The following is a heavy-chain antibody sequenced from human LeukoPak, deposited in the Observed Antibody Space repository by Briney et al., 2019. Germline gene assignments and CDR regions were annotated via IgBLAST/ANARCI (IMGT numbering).Heavy chain of an antibody. V-gene: IGHV3-48*02. CDR3: ARDGYFDY. J-gene: IGHJ4*02. CDR1: GFTFSSYS. Sequence: PGESLRLSCAASGFTFSSYSMNWVRQAPGKGLEWVSYISSSSSTIYSADSVKGRFTISRDNAKNSLYLQMKSLRDEDTAVYYCARDGYFDYWGQGTLVTVSS. CDR2: ISSSSSTI.